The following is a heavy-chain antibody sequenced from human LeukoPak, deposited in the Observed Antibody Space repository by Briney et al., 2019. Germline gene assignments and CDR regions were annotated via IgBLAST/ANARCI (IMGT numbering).Heavy chain of an antibody. V-gene: IGHV3-23*01. D-gene: IGHD6-13*01. CDR3: AKQRGSSWYRDNFDY. J-gene: IGHJ4*02. CDR1: GFTFSSYA. Sequence: GGSLRLSCAASGFTFSSYAMSWVRQAPGKGLEWVSAISGSGGSTYYADSVKGRFTVSRDNSKNTLSLQMNSLRAEDTAVYFCAKQRGSSWYRDNFDYWGQGTLVTVSS. CDR2: ISGSGGST.